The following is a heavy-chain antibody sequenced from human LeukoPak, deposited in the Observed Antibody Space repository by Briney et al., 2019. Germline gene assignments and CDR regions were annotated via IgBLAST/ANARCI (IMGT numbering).Heavy chain of an antibody. CDR1: GFTFSSYA. CDR2: LSDSGDRT. Sequence: GGSLRLSCAASGFTFSSYAMTWVRQAPGKGLEWVSALSDSGDRTYYVDSVKGRFTISRDNSKNTLYLQMDSLRAEDTAVYYCAKCRFCSSPSGGCMSVWGKGTPVTVSS. D-gene: IGHD2-2*01. V-gene: IGHV3-23*01. J-gene: IGHJ6*04. CDR3: AKCRFCSSPSGGCMSV.